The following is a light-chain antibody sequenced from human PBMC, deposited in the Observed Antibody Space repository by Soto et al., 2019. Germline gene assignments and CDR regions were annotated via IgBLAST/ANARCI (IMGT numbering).Light chain of an antibody. J-gene: IGKJ2*01. CDR3: QQYNNWLMYT. CDR1: QSVSSN. CDR2: GAS. V-gene: IGKV3-15*01. Sequence: EIVMTQSPATLSVSPGERATLSCRASQSVSSNLAWYQQKPGQAPRLLIYGASTRATGIPARFSGSGSGTEFTLTISSLQSEDFAVYYCQQYNNWLMYTFVQGTKLEIK.